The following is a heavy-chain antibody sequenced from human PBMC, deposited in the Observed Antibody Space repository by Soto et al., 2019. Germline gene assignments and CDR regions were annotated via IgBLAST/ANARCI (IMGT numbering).Heavy chain of an antibody. D-gene: IGHD2-2*01. J-gene: IGHJ6*02. Sequence: SETLSLTCTVSGGSISSSSYYWGWIRQPPGKGLEWIGSFYYSGSTYYNPSLKSRVTISVDTSKNQFSLKLSSVTAADTAVYYCARHENCSSTSCYSFWYYYCYGMDVWGQGTTVTVSS. CDR3: ARHENCSSTSCYSFWYYYCYGMDV. V-gene: IGHV4-39*01. CDR2: FYYSGST. CDR1: GGSISSSSYY.